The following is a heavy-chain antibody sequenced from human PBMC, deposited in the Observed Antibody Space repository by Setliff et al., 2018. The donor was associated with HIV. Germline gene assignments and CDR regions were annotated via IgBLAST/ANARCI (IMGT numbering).Heavy chain of an antibody. J-gene: IGHJ4*02. V-gene: IGHV3-7*01. CDR2: IKQDGSEK. CDR1: GFTFSRYW. Sequence: GGSLRLSCAATGFTFSRYWMTWVRQAPGKGLEWVANIKQDGSEKYYVDSVKGRFTISRENANNSMYLQMNSLRAEDTAVYYCARSLPGGGWSTGLGYWGQGTLVTVSS. CDR3: ARSLPGGGWSTGLGY. D-gene: IGHD6-19*01.